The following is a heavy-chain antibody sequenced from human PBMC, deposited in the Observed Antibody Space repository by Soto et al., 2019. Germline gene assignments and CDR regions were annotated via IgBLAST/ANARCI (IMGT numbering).Heavy chain of an antibody. CDR3: ARDLRASSSWGYYYYYGMDV. CDR2: IKQDGSEK. Sequence: XGSLPLSCAASGFTFSSYWMSWVRQAPGKGLEWVANIKQDGSEKYDVDSVKGRFTISRDNAKNSLYLQMNSLRAEDTAVYYCARDLRASSSWGYYYYYGMDVWGQGTTVTVSS. V-gene: IGHV3-7*03. J-gene: IGHJ6*02. CDR1: GFTFSSYW. D-gene: IGHD6-6*01.